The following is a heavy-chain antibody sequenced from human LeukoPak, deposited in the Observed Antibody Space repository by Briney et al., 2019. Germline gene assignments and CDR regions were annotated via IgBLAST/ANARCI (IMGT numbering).Heavy chain of an antibody. CDR2: IYSGGST. J-gene: IGHJ3*02. CDR1: GFTLSSNY. V-gene: IGHV3-53*04. Sequence: GGSLRLSCAASGFTLSSNYMSWVRQAPGKGLEWVSIIYSGGSTYYADSVKGRFTISRHNSKNTLYLQMNSLRAEDTAVYYCAREVGGSAFDIWGQGTMVTVSS. D-gene: IGHD3-16*01. CDR3: AREVGGSAFDI.